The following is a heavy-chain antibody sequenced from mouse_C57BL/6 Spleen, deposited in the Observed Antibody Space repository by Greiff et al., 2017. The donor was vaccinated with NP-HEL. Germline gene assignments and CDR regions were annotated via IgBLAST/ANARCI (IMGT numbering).Heavy chain of an antibody. CDR1: GFNIKDDY. CDR3: TTNYGSSYGG. Sequence: EVQLQESGAELVRPGASVKLSCTASGFNIKDDYMHWVKQRPEQGLEWIGWIDPENGDTEYASKFQGKATITADTSSNTAYLQLSSLTSEDTAVYYCTTNYGSSYGGWGQGTTLTVSS. D-gene: IGHD1-1*01. V-gene: IGHV14-4*01. J-gene: IGHJ2*01. CDR2: IDPENGDT.